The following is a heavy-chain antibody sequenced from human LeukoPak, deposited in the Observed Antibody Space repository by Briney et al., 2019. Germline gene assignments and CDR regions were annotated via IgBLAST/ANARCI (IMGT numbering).Heavy chain of an antibody. Sequence: GGSLRLSCAASGFTFSTYSMNWVRQAPGKGLEWVSSITGSSSFIYSADSVKGRFTISRDNAKNSLHLQMNSLRAEDTAVNYCAGNYDSSGYGYNWFDPWGQGTLVTVSS. CDR3: AGNYDSSGYGYNWFDP. CDR1: GFTFSTYS. D-gene: IGHD3-22*01. V-gene: IGHV3-21*01. J-gene: IGHJ5*02. CDR2: ITGSSSFI.